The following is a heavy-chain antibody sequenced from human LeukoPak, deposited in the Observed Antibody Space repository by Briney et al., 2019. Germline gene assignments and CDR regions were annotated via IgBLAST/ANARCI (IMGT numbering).Heavy chain of an antibody. CDR2: INWNGGST. J-gene: IGHJ4*02. CDR1: GFTFGDYG. D-gene: IGHD3-22*01. CDR3: ARATYYYDSSGYYPH. Sequence: GGSLRLSCAASGFTFGDYGMSWVHQAPGKGLEWVSGINWNGGSTGYADSVKGRFTISRDNAKNSLYLQMNSLRAEDTALYYCARATYYYDSSGYYPHWGQGTLVTVSS. V-gene: IGHV3-20*04.